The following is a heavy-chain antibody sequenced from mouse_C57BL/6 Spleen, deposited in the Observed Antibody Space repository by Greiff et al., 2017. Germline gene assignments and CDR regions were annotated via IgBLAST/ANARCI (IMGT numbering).Heavy chain of an antibody. D-gene: IGHD1-1*01. CDR1: GFTFSDYG. Sequence: EVKLVASGGGLVKPGGSLTLSCTASGFTFSDYGMHWVRQAPEKGLAWVAYISSGSSTIYYADTVKGRFTISRDNAKNTLFLQMSSLRSEDTAMYYCARLRFYYGSSDWYFDVWGTGTTVTVAA. CDR2: ISSGSSTI. CDR3: ARLRFYYGSSDWYFDV. V-gene: IGHV5-17*01. J-gene: IGHJ1*03.